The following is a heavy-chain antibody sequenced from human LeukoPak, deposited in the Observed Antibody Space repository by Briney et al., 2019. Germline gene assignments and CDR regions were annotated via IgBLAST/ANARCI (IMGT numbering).Heavy chain of an antibody. D-gene: IGHD3-22*01. Sequence: GRSLRLSCAASGFAFDGYAMHWVRQAPGKGLEWVSGISWNSGSIGYADSVKGRFTISRDNAKNSLYLQMNSLRAEDTALYYCAIGPSYYYDSRGYGMDVWGQGTTVTVSS. J-gene: IGHJ6*02. CDR3: AIGPSYYYDSRGYGMDV. CDR2: ISWNSGSI. V-gene: IGHV3-9*01. CDR1: GFAFDGYA.